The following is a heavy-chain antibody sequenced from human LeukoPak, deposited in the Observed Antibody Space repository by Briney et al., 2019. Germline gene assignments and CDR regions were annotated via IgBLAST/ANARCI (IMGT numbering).Heavy chain of an antibody. CDR1: GFTVSSNY. J-gene: IGHJ4*02. CDR3: ATGDPLSGGNYYFDY. V-gene: IGHV3-33*08. Sequence: GGSLRLSCAVSGFTVSSNYMSWVRQAPGKGLEWVAVIWYGGSNKYYADSVKGRFTISRDNSKNTLYLQMNSLRAEDTAVYYCATGDPLSGGNYYFDYWGQGTLVTVSS. D-gene: IGHD4-23*01. CDR2: IWYGGSNK.